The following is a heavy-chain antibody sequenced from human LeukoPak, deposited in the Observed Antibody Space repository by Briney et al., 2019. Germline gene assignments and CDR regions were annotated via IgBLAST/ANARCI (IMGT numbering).Heavy chain of an antibody. Sequence: GGSLRLSCAASGFSFSKYGMHWVRQAPGKGLEWVAFIREDGSSKYYRDSVKGRFTVSRDNSKNTLYLQITGLRPDDTAIYYCAPSSLPGHLDYWGQGTLVTVSS. V-gene: IGHV3-30*02. J-gene: IGHJ4*02. CDR2: IREDGSSK. CDR3: APSSLPGHLDY. CDR1: GFSFSKYG.